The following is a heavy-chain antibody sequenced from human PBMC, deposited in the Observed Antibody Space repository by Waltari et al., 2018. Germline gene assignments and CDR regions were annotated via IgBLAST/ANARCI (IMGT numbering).Heavy chain of an antibody. CDR3: ARPSEYYYGSGSSSGAFDI. Sequence: QLQLQESGPGLVKPSETLSLTCTVSGGSISSSSYYWGWIRQPPGKGREWIGSIYYSGSTYCNPSLNGRVTISVDTSKNQFSLKLSSVTAADTAVYYGARPSEYYYGSGSSSGAFDIWGQGTMVTVSS. CDR2: IYYSGST. D-gene: IGHD3-10*01. J-gene: IGHJ3*02. CDR1: GGSISSSSYY. V-gene: IGHV4-39*01.